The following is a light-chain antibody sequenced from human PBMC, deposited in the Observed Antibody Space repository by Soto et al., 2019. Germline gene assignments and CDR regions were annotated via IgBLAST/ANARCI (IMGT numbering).Light chain of an antibody. CDR1: QGISNY. Sequence: DIQLTQSPSFLSASVGDRVTITCRASQGISNYLAWYQQRPGKAPNLLIYVASTLQSGVPSRLTGSGSGTEFTLTISSLQPEGFATYYCQQLSSYPVTFGGGTKVEMK. V-gene: IGKV1-9*01. J-gene: IGKJ4*01. CDR2: VAS. CDR3: QQLSSYPVT.